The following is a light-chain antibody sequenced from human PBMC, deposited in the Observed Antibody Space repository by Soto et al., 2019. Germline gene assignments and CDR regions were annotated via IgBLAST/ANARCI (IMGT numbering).Light chain of an antibody. CDR3: PQYGHPLHT. CDR1: QSVNIY. J-gene: IGKJ2*01. V-gene: IGKV3-20*01. CDR2: NTS. Sequence: EIVLTQSPGTLSLSPGDRATLSCRASQSVNIYFAWYQQKPGQAPRLLIFNTSRRATGIPDRFSGSGSGTDFTLIISRLEPEDFAMDYCPQYGHPLHTFGQGTKLDIK.